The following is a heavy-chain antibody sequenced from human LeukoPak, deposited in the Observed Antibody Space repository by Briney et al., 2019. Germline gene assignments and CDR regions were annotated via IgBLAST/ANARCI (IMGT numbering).Heavy chain of an antibody. CDR3: AIQYCTNGVCLDY. D-gene: IGHD2-8*01. CDR2: ISAYNGHT. V-gene: IGHV1-18*01. Sequence: ASVKVSCKASGYTFTSYGISWVRQAPGQGLEWMGWISAYNGHTNYAQKLQGRVTMTTETSTSTAYMELRSLRSDDTAVYYCAIQYCTNGVCLDYWGEGSLVTVSS. CDR1: GYTFTSYG. J-gene: IGHJ4*02.